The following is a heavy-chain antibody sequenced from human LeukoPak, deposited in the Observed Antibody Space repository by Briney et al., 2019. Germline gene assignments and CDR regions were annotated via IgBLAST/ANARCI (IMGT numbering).Heavy chain of an antibody. CDR3: ARVDTLTGTSFDY. V-gene: IGHV4-59*01. Sequence: PSETLSLTCTVSYGSISNYYWNWIRQPPGKGLEWIGYISYSGSTSYNPSLKSRVTISVDTSKNQFSLKLSSVTAADTAVYYCARVDTLTGTSFDYWGQGTLVTVSS. CDR2: ISYSGST. D-gene: IGHD1-20*01. J-gene: IGHJ4*02. CDR1: YGSISNYY.